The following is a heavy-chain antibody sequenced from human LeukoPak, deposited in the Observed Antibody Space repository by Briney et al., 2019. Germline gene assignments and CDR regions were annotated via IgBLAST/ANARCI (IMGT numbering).Heavy chain of an antibody. CDR1: GFTFSSYS. V-gene: IGHV3-48*01. D-gene: IGHD3-22*01. CDR2: ISNRSVSI. Sequence: GGSLRLSCAASGFTFSSYSFNWVRQAPGKGLEWVSYISNRSVSIYYADSVKGRFTISRDNAKNPLYLQMNSPRAEDTAVYYCARATYYYDFSGYYLWDFWGQGTLVSVSS. J-gene: IGHJ4*02. CDR3: ARATYYYDFSGYYLWDF.